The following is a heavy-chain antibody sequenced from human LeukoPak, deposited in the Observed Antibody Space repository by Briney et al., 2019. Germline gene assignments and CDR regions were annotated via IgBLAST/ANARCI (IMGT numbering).Heavy chain of an antibody. CDR2: ISSSGSII. Sequence: PGGSLRLSCAASGFTFSDYYMSWIRQAPGKGLEWVSYISSSGSIIYYADSVKGRFTISRDNAKNSLYLQMNSLRVEDTAVYSCASAYCSSTSCYEYYFDYWGQRTLVTVSS. CDR3: ASAYCSSTSCYEYYFDY. J-gene: IGHJ4*02. V-gene: IGHV3-11*01. D-gene: IGHD2-2*01. CDR1: GFTFSDYY.